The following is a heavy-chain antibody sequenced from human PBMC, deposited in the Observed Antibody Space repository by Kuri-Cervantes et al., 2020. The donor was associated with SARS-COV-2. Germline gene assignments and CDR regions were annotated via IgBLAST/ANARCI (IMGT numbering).Heavy chain of an antibody. CDR1: GFTFGTYA. Sequence: GESLKISCAASGFTFGTYAMHWVRQAPGKGLEWVALITYDGSNKFYADSVKGRFTISRDNLKNTLYLQMNSLRPEDTAVYYCAENTPLVYWGQGALVTVSS. D-gene: IGHD2-15*01. CDR2: ITYDGSNK. V-gene: IGHV3-30*04. J-gene: IGHJ4*02. CDR3: AENTPLVY.